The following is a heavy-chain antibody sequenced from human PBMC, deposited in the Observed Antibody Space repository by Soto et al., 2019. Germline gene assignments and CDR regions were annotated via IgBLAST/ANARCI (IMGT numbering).Heavy chain of an antibody. D-gene: IGHD6-19*01. J-gene: IGHJ4*02. CDR1: GFTFSGSA. CDR3: ARDGIEVAGTPPFDY. Sequence: GSLRLSCAASGFTFSGSAMHWVRQASGKGLEWVGRIRSKANSYATAYAASVKGRFTISRDDSKNTAYLQMNSLRAEDKAIFYCARDGIEVAGTPPFDYWGQGTLVTVS. V-gene: IGHV3-73*01. CDR2: IRSKANSYAT.